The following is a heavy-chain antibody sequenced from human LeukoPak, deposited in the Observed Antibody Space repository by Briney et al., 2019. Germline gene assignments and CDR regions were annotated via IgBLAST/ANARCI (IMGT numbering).Heavy chain of an antibody. CDR3: ARIAAAGPLDY. CDR1: GGSISGYY. D-gene: IGHD6-13*01. J-gene: IGHJ4*02. CDR2: IYTSGSS. V-gene: IGHV4-4*07. Sequence: SETLSLTCTVSGGSISGYYWSWIRQPAGRGLEWIGRIYTSGSSNYNPSLKSRVTMSVDTSKNQFSLKLSSVTAADTAVYYCARIAAAGPLDYWGQGTLVTVSS.